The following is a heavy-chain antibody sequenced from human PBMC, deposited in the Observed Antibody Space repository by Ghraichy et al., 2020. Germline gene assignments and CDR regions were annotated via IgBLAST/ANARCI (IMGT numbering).Heavy chain of an antibody. CDR2: IRSKANSYAT. V-gene: IGHV3-73*01. CDR3: TRRHDFWSGYPNFDY. CDR1: GFTFSGSA. D-gene: IGHD3-3*01. J-gene: IGHJ4*02. Sequence: GGSLRLSCAASGFTFSGSAMHWVRQASGKGLEWVGRIRSKANSYATAYAASVKGRFTISRDDSKNTAYLQMNSLKTEDTAVYYCTRRHDFWSGYPNFDYWGQGTLVTVSS.